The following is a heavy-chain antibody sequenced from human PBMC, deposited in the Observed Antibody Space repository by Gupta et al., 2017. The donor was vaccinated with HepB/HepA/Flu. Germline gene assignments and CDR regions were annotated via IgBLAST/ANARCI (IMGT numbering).Heavy chain of an antibody. CDR1: GYSFSDHF. CDR3: ARDHNWGPDY. CDR2: IKPDTGVT. D-gene: IGHD7-27*01. Sequence: QVQLVQSGPDVKKPGASLKVSCKASGYSFSDHFLHWIRQAPGQGLEWMGWIKPDTGVTNYAQQFQGRVTLTTDTPIGTAYMELSSLTSDDTAVYYCARDHNWGPDYWGQGTMVTVSS. V-gene: IGHV1-2*02. J-gene: IGHJ4*02.